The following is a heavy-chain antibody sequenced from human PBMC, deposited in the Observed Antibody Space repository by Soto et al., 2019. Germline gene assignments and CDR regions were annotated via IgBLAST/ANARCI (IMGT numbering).Heavy chain of an antibody. Sequence: SETLSLTCTVSGGSISSGDYYWSWIRQPPGKGLEWIGYIYYSGSTYYNPSLKSRVTISVDTSKNQFSLKLSSVTAADTAVYYCAIYSSSWLERLFDYWGLGTLVTVSS. CDR3: AIYSSSWLERLFDY. V-gene: IGHV4-30-4*01. CDR1: GGSISSGDYY. CDR2: IYYSGST. D-gene: IGHD6-13*01. J-gene: IGHJ4*02.